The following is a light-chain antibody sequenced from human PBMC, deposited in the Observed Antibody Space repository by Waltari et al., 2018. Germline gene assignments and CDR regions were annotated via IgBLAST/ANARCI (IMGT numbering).Light chain of an antibody. Sequence: DIQMTQSPSSLSASVGDRVTITCRASQSISSYLNWYQQKPGKAPKLLSYAASSLQSGVPSRFSGSGSGTDFTLTISSLQPEDFATYYCQQSYSTPPDTFGGGTKVEIK. V-gene: IGKV1-39*01. CDR1: QSISSY. J-gene: IGKJ4*01. CDR2: AAS. CDR3: QQSYSTPPDT.